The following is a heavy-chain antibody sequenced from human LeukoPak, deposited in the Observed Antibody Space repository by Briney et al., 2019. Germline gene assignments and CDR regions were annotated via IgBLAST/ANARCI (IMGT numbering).Heavy chain of an antibody. Sequence: GGSLRLSCAASGFTFSSYGMSWVRQAPGKGLEWVSSISSSSNYIYYADSLKVRFSISRDNARNSLFLQMNSLRAEDTAVYYCARAVAGPAGEYYFDYWGQGTLVTVSS. CDR3: ARAVAGPAGEYYFDY. J-gene: IGHJ4*02. V-gene: IGHV3-21*01. CDR1: GFTFSSYG. D-gene: IGHD6-19*01. CDR2: ISSSSNYI.